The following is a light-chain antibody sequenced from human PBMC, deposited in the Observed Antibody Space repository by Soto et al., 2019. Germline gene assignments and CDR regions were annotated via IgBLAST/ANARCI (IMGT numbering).Light chain of an antibody. Sequence: QSVLTQPPSASGTPGQRVTISCSGGSSNIGTNAVNWYQQLPGTDPKLLIYNNNQRPSGVPDRFSGSKSGTSASLAISGLQSEDEADYYCAAWDDSLNGYVFGTGTKLTVL. J-gene: IGLJ1*01. CDR1: SSNIGTNA. CDR3: AAWDDSLNGYV. CDR2: NNN. V-gene: IGLV1-44*01.